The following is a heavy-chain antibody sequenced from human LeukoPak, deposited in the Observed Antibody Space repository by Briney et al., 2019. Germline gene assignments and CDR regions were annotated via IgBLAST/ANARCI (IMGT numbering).Heavy chain of an antibody. CDR2: IYYSGST. CDR1: GGSISSYY. Sequence: PSETLSLTCTVSGGSISSYYWSWIRQPPGKGLEWIGYIYYSGSTNYNPSLKSRVTISVDTSKNQFSLKLSSVTAADTAVYYCAGGELRYFDWLLYYYYGMDVWGQGTTVTVSS. CDR3: AGGELRYFDWLLYYYYGMDV. V-gene: IGHV4-59*01. J-gene: IGHJ6*02. D-gene: IGHD3-9*01.